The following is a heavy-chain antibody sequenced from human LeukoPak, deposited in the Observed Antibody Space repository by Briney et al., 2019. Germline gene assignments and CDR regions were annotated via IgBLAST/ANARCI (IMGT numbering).Heavy chain of an antibody. D-gene: IGHD3-22*01. CDR3: ARGHRDSMIVVAYLLDWWYFDL. V-gene: IGHV1-8*01. CDR1: GYTFSSYD. Sequence: GASVKVSCKASGYTFSSYDINWVRQASEQGLEWMGWMNPNSGNTGYAQKFQGRVTMTRNTSINTAYMELSSLGSDDTAVYYCARGHRDSMIVVAYLLDWWYFDLWGRGTLVTVSS. J-gene: IGHJ2*01. CDR2: MNPNSGNT.